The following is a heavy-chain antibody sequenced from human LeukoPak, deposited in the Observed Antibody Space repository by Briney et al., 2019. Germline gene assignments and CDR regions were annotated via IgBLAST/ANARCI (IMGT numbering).Heavy chain of an antibody. CDR3: TRDYAHYSPAHLSGHYYYGMDA. Sequence: GGSLRLSCTASGFTFGDYAISWVRQAPGKGLEWVGFIRSKAYGGTTEYAASVKGRSTISRDDSKSIAYLQMNSLKTEDTAVYYCTRDYAHYSPAHLSGHYYYGMDAWGKGTTVTVSS. J-gene: IGHJ6*04. CDR1: GFTFGDYA. D-gene: IGHD2-2*01. V-gene: IGHV3-49*04. CDR2: IRSKAYGGTT.